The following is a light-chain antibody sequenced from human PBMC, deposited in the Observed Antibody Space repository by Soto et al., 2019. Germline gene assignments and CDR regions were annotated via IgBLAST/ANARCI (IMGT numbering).Light chain of an antibody. J-gene: IGKJ1*01. CDR3: QQYGSSPT. V-gene: IGKV3-20*01. CDR2: GAS. Sequence: EIVLTQSPGTLSMSSGERATLSCRASQSVSSSALAWYQQTPGQAPRLLIFGASSRATGIPDRFSGSGSGTDFTLTISRLEPEDFAVYFCQQYGSSPTFGQGTKVEIK. CDR1: QSVSSSA.